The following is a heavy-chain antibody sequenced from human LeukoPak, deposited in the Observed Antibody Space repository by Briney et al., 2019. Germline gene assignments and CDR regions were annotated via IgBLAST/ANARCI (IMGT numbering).Heavy chain of an antibody. CDR3: ARERDSSGWPWGSIFDY. J-gene: IGHJ4*02. D-gene: IGHD6-19*01. CDR1: GFTFTNYG. Sequence: ASVKVSCKASGFTFTNYGFSWVRQAPGQGLEWVGWISAYNGNTNYAQKLQGRVTMTTDTSTSTAYMELRSLRSDDTAVYYCARERDSSGWPWGSIFDYWGQGTLVTVSS. V-gene: IGHV1-18*04. CDR2: ISAYNGNT.